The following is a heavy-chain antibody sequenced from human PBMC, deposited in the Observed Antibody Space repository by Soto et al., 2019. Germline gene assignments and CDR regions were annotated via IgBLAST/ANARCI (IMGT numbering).Heavy chain of an antibody. CDR2: ISSNGDNT. V-gene: IGHV3-64*01. CDR3: ARATPPGY. J-gene: IGHJ4*02. CDR1: GFTFSSYA. Sequence: EVQLVESGGTLVQPGGSLRLSCAASGFTFSSYAMHWVRQAPGKGLEYVSGISSNGDNTYYANSVKARFSISRDNSKNTLYLQMGSLRAEDMAVYYCARATPPGYWGQGTLVTVSS.